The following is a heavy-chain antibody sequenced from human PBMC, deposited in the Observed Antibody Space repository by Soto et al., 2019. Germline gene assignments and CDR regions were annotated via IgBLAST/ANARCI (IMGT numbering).Heavy chain of an antibody. J-gene: IGHJ4*02. CDR1: GGSFSGYY. D-gene: IGHD2-2*01. CDR2: INHSGST. CDR3: ASVPPASYCSSTSCYASGYFDY. Sequence: SETLSLTCAVYGGSFSGYYWSWIRQPPGKGLEWIGEINHSGSTNYNPSLKSRVTISVDTSKNQFSLKLSSVTAADTAVYYCASVPPASYCSSTSCYASGYFDYWGQGTLVTVSS. V-gene: IGHV4-34*01.